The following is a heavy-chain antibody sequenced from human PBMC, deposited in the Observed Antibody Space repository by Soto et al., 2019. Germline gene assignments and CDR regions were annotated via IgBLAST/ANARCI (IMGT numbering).Heavy chain of an antibody. D-gene: IGHD3-3*01. Sequence: QVQLVESGGGVVQPGRSLRLSCAASGFPFNTYSVHWVRQAPGKGLEWLAVISADGGRQYYADSVKGRFTISRDNSNYTLYLQMNSLRTEDTAVYYCARDPRQGYDTDYWYFDYWGQGTLVTVSS. CDR2: ISADGGRQ. V-gene: IGHV3-30-3*01. CDR1: GFPFNTYS. J-gene: IGHJ4*02. CDR3: ARDPRQGYDTDYWYFDY.